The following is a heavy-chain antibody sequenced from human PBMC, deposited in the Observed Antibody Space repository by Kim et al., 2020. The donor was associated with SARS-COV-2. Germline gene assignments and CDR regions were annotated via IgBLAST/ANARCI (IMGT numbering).Heavy chain of an antibody. J-gene: IGHJ6*02. Sequence: GGSLRLSCAASGFTFRSYAMNWVRQAPGRGLEWVAAISASGDNTFYADSVRGRFTISRDDSKSTVYLQMNSLRAEDTAVYYCAKGMNGGYYGMDVWGQGTTVTVS. V-gene: IGHV3-23*01. CDR2: ISASGDNT. CDR3: AKGMNGGYYGMDV. D-gene: IGHD2-8*01. CDR1: GFTFRSYA.